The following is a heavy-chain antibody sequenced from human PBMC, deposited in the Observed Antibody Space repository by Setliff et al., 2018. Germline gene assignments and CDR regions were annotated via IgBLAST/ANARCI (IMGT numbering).Heavy chain of an antibody. V-gene: IGHV4-31*03. CDR1: GGSMIGGHYY. Sequence: PSETLSLTCTVFGGSMIGGHYYWSWIRQLPGKGLEWIAYIYYSGNTYYNPSLKSRVTISVDTSKNQFSLKINSVTAADTAVYYCARGHCSSGECPNYFDPWGQGTQVTVSS. CDR2: IYYSGNT. J-gene: IGHJ5*02. D-gene: IGHD2-15*01. CDR3: ARGHCSSGECPNYFDP.